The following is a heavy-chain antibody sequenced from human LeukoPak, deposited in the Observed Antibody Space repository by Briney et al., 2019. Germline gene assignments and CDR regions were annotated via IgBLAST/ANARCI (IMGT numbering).Heavy chain of an antibody. V-gene: IGHV1-8*02. CDR3: ARVQPAVTYSSSWYYYYYYGMDV. CDR1: GYTFTGYY. J-gene: IGHJ6*02. D-gene: IGHD6-13*01. CDR2: MNPNSGNT. Sequence: ASVKVSCKASGYTFTGYYMHWVRQAPGQGLEWMGWMNPNSGNTGYAQKFQGRVTMTRNTSISTAYMELSSLRSEDTAVYYCARVQPAVTYSSSWYYYYYYGMDVWGQGTTVTVSS.